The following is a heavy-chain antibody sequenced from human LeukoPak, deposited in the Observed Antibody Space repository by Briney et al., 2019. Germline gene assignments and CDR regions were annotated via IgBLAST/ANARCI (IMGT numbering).Heavy chain of an antibody. Sequence: GGSLRLSCAASGFTFSSDWMSWVRQAPAKGLEWVANIKQDGSEKYYVDSVKGRVTISRDNAKNSLYLQMNSLRAEDTAFYYCTRVDRVPAAIAYSYSIDVWGKGTTVTVSS. CDR1: GFTFSSDW. V-gene: IGHV3-7*03. J-gene: IGHJ6*03. D-gene: IGHD2-2*02. CDR3: TRVDRVPAAIAYSYSIDV. CDR2: IKQDGSEK.